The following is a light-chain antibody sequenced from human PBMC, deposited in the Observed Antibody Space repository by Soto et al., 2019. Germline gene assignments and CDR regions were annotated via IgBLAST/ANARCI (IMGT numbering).Light chain of an antibody. V-gene: IGLV2-23*01. CDR3: CSYAGSSTYV. J-gene: IGLJ1*01. CDR2: EGS. Sequence: QSALTQRASVSGSPGQSITISCTGTSSDVGRYNLVSWYQQHPGKAPKLMIYEGSERPSGVSNRFSGSKSGNTASLTISGLQAEDEVDYYCCSYAGSSTYVFGTGTKLTVL. CDR1: SSDVGRYNL.